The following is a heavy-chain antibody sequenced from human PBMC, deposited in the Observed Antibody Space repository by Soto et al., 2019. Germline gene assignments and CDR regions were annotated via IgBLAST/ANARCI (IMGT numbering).Heavy chain of an antibody. V-gene: IGHV4-59*01. CDR3: AGGHYSGSGSYPNWLDP. J-gene: IGHJ5*02. D-gene: IGHD3-10*01. Sequence: SETLSLTCTVSGGSISSYYWSWIRQPPGKGLEWIGYIYYSGSTNYNPSLKSRVTISVDTSKNQFSLKLTSVTAADTALYYCAGGHYSGSGSYPNWLDPWGQGTLVTVSS. CDR2: IYYSGST. CDR1: GGSISSYY.